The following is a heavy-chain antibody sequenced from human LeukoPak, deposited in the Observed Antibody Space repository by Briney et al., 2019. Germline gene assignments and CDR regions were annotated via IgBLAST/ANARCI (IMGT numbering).Heavy chain of an antibody. CDR1: GGSISGHY. D-gene: IGHD6-13*01. J-gene: IGHJ4*02. Sequence: SETLSLTCTVSGGSISGHYWSWIRQPPGKGLEWIGYIYYSGSTNYNPSLKSRVTISVDTSKNQFSLKLSSVTAADTAVYYCARASYSSSWYLDYWGQGTLVTVSS. CDR3: ARASYSSSWYLDY. V-gene: IGHV4-59*11. CDR2: IYYSGST.